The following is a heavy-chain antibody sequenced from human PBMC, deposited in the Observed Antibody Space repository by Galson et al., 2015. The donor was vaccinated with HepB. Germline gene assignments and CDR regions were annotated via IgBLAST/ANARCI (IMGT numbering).Heavy chain of an antibody. CDR3: ARMSRGRIAAAGPHPPPFDY. CDR2: IDWDDAK. V-gene: IGHV2-70*11. Sequence: PALVKPTQTLTLTCTFSGFSLSTSGMCVSWIRQPPGQALEWLARIDWDDAKYSSTSLKTRLTISKDTSKNQVVLTMTDVDPVDTATYYCARMSRGRIAAAGPHPPPFDYWGQGTLGTVSS. CDR1: GFSLSTSGMC. J-gene: IGHJ4*02. D-gene: IGHD6-13*01.